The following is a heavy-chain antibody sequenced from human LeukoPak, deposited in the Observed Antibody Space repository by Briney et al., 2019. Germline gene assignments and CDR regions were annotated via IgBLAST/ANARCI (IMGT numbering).Heavy chain of an antibody. CDR1: GYTFTSYG. J-gene: IGHJ2*01. V-gene: IGHV1-18*01. CDR3: ARARYYYDSSGYYDDWYFDL. D-gene: IGHD3-22*01. CDR2: ISAYNGNT. Sequence: ASVKVSCKASGYTFTSYGISWVRQAPGQGLEWMGWISAYNGNTNYAQKLQGRVTMTTDTSTSTAYMELRSLRSDDTAVYYCARARYYYDSSGYYDDWYFDLWGRGTLVTVSS.